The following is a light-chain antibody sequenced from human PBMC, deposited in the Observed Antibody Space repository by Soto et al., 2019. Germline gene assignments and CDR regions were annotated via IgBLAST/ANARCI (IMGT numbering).Light chain of an antibody. Sequence: EIVLTQSPGTLSLSPGERATLSCRASQSVSSSYLAWYQQNRGQAPSLLIFGASSRATCIPDRFSGSGSGTDFTLTISRLEPEDFAVYYCQQYGSSRWTFGQGTKVEIK. CDR2: GAS. J-gene: IGKJ1*01. CDR3: QQYGSSRWT. CDR1: QSVSSSY. V-gene: IGKV3-20*01.